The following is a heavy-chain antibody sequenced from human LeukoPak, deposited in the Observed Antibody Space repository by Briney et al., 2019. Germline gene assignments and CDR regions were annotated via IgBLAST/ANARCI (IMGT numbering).Heavy chain of an antibody. V-gene: IGHV3-21*01. Sequence: GGSLRLSCAASGFTFSSYSMNWVRQAPGKGLEWVSSISSSSSYIYYADSVKGRFTISRDNAKNSLYLQMNSLRAEDTAVYYCASMGYYGSGSETYFYYWGQGTLVTVSS. CDR2: ISSSSSYI. CDR1: GFTFSSYS. CDR3: ASMGYYGSGSETYFYY. J-gene: IGHJ4*02. D-gene: IGHD3-10*01.